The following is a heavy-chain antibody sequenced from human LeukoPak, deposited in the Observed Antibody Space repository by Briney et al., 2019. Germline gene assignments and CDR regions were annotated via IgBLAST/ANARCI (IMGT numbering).Heavy chain of an antibody. D-gene: IGHD5-18*01. V-gene: IGHV3-48*01. CDR3: ASTAGTGYYYYGMDV. Sequence: GGSLRLSCAASGFTFSSYSMNWVRQAPGKGLEWVSYISSSSSTIYYADSVKGRFTISRDNAKNSLYLQMNSLRAEDTAVYYCASTAGTGYYYYGMDVWGQGTTVTVSS. J-gene: IGHJ6*02. CDR1: GFTFSSYS. CDR2: ISSSSSTI.